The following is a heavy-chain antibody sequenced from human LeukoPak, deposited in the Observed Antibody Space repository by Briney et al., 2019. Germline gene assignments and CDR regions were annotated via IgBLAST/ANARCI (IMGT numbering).Heavy chain of an antibody. J-gene: IGHJ4*02. CDR2: ISYDGSNK. CDR1: GLTFSTYA. D-gene: IGHD1-1*01. CDR3: ARANWNYNDY. Sequence: PGRSLRLSCAASGLTFSTYAMHWVRQAPGKGLEWVAVISYDGSNKYYVDSVEGRFTISRDNSKNTLYLQMNSLRAEDTAVYYCARANWNYNDYWGQGTLVTVSS. V-gene: IGHV3-30-3*01.